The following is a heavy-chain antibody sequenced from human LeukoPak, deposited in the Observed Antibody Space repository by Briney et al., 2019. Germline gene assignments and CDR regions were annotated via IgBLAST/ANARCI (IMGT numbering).Heavy chain of an antibody. J-gene: IGHJ4*02. V-gene: IGHV4-39*01. CDR1: GGSISSSGYY. D-gene: IGHD3-9*01. Sequence: PSETLSLTCTVSGGSISSSGYYWGWIRQPPGKGLEWIGSIYYSGSTYYNPSLKSRVTISVDTSKNQFSLKLSSVTAADTAVYYCASESYYDILTGSPSYYFNYWGQGTLVTVSS. CDR2: IYYSGST. CDR3: ASESYYDILTGSPSYYFNY.